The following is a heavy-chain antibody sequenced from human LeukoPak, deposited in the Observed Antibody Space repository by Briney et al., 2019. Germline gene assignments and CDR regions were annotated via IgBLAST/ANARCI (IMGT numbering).Heavy chain of an antibody. Sequence: SETLSLTCTVSGGSISSYYWSWIRQPPGKGLEWIGYIYYSGSTNYNPSLRSRVTISVDTSKNQFSLKLSSVTAADTAVYYCAREGWRYCSGGSCYSQYFQHWGQEPWSPSPQ. V-gene: IGHV4-59*01. CDR3: AREGWRYCSGGSCYSQYFQH. D-gene: IGHD2-15*01. CDR1: GGSISSYY. CDR2: IYYSGST. J-gene: IGHJ1*01.